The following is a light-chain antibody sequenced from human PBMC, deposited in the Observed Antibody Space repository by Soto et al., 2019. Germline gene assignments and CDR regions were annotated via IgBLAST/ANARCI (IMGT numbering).Light chain of an antibody. J-gene: IGLJ2*01. CDR3: EPWDSNFHVV. Sequence: QLVLTQSSSASASLGSSVKLTCTLSSGHSSYIIAWHQQQPGKAPRYLMKLEGSGSYNKGSGVPDRFSGSSSGADRYLTIPNLQSGDEADYYCEPWDSNFHVVFGGGTKLTAL. V-gene: IGLV4-60*03. CDR2: LEGSGSY. CDR1: SGHSSYI.